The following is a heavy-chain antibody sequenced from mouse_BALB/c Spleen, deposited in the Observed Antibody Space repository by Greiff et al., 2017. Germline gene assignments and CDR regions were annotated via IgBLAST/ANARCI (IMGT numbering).Heavy chain of an antibody. V-gene: IGHV2-9*02. J-gene: IGHJ4*01. CDR3: ARDSPIYYGNYYAMDY. CDR1: GFSLTSYG. D-gene: IGHD2-1*01. Sequence: VQGVESGPGLVQPSQSLSITCTVSGFSLTSYGVHWVRQPPGKGLEWLGVIWGGGSTNYNSALMSRLSISKDNSKSQVFLKMNSLQTDDTAMYYCARDSPIYYGNYYAMDYWGQGTSVTVSS. CDR2: IWGGGST.